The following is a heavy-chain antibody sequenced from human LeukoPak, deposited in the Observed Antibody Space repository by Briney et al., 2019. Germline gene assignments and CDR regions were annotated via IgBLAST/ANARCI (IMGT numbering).Heavy chain of an antibody. D-gene: IGHD1-26*01. Sequence: SETLSLTCAVYGGSFSGYYWNWIRQPAGKGLEWIGEINHSGSTNYIPSLKSRVTISVDTSKNQFSLKLSSVTAADTAVYYCARGSKMLGYNWFDPWGQGTLVTVSS. J-gene: IGHJ5*02. CDR1: GGSFSGYY. V-gene: IGHV4-34*01. CDR3: ARGSKMLGYNWFDP. CDR2: INHSGST.